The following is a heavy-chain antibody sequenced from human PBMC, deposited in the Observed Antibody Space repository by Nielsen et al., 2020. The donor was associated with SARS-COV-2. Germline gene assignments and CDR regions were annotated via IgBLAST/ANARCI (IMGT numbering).Heavy chain of an antibody. CDR1: GYTFTSYG. CDR3: ARDVPVSTGSGWDYGMDV. CDR2: ISAYNGNT. D-gene: IGHD6-19*01. V-gene: IGHV1-18*01. J-gene: IGHJ6*02. Sequence: ASVKVSCKASGYTFTSYGISWVRQAPGQGLEWMGWISAYNGNTNYAQKLQGRVTMTTDTSTSTAYMELRSLRSDDTAVYYCARDVPVSTGSGWDYGMDVWGQGTTGTVSS.